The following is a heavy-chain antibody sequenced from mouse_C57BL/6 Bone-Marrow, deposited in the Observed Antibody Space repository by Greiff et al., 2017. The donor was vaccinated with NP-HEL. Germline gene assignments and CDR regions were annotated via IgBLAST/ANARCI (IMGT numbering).Heavy chain of an antibody. CDR3: ARTADYAFAY. D-gene: IGHD1-2*01. J-gene: IGHJ3*01. Sequence: QVQLQQSGAELAKPGASVKLSCKASGYTFTSYWMHWVKQRPGQGLEWIGEIDPSDSYTNYNQKFKGKSTLTVDKSSSTAYMQLSSLTSEDSAVYYCARTADYAFAYWGQGTLVTVSA. V-gene: IGHV1-69*01. CDR2: IDPSDSYT. CDR1: GYTFTSYW.